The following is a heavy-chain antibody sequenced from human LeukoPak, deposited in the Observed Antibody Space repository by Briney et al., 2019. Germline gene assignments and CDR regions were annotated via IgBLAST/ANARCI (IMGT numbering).Heavy chain of an antibody. CDR1: GYTLTELS. Sequence: GASVKVSCKVSGYTLTELSMHWVRQAPGKGLEWMGGFDPEDGETIYAQKFQGRVTMTRDTSTSTVYMELSSLRSEDTAVYYCARVHGKVGDYWGQGTLVTVSS. J-gene: IGHJ4*02. V-gene: IGHV1-24*01. CDR3: ARVHGKVGDY. D-gene: IGHD3-10*01. CDR2: FDPEDGET.